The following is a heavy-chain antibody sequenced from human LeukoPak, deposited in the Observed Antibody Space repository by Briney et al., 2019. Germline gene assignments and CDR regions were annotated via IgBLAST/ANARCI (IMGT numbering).Heavy chain of an antibody. CDR2: IFYSGNT. V-gene: IGHV4-39*07. Sequence: PSETLSLTCTVSGGSINSSSYYWGWIRQPPGKGLEWIGSIFYSGNTYDNPSLKSRVTISVDTSKNQFSLKLSSVTAADTAVYYCARAQSNQMATKIWGQGTLVTVSS. D-gene: IGHD5-24*01. J-gene: IGHJ4*02. CDR1: GGSINSSSYY. CDR3: ARAQSNQMATKI.